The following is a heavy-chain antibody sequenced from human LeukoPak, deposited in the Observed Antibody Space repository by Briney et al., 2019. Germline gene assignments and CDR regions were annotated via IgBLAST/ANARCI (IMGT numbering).Heavy chain of an antibody. V-gene: IGHV3-9*03. CDR2: ISWNSGSI. CDR3: ASQKLGYCSGGSCYGDAFDI. J-gene: IGHJ3*02. D-gene: IGHD2-15*01. Sequence: PGGSLRLSCAASGFTFDDYAMHWVRQAPGKGLEWVSGISWNSGSIGYADSVKGRFTISRDNAKNPLYLQMNSLRAEDMALYYCASQKLGYCSGGSCYGDAFDIWGQGTMVTVSS. CDR1: GFTFDDYA.